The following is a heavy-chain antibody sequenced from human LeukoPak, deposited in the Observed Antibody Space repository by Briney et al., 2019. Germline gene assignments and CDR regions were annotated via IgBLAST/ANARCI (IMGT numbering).Heavy chain of an antibody. D-gene: IGHD2-15*01. J-gene: IGHJ4*02. CDR3: ARGRSLGYCSGGSCYLSY. CDR2: INPNSGGT. Sequence: ASVKVSCKASGYTFTGYYMHWVRQAPGQGLEWMGWINPNSGGTNYAQKFQGRVTMTRDTSISTAYMELSRLRSDDTAVYYCARGRSLGYCSGGSCYLSYWGQGTLVTVSS. CDR1: GYTFTGYY. V-gene: IGHV1-2*02.